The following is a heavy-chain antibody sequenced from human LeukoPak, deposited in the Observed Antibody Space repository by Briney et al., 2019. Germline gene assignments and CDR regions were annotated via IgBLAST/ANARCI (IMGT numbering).Heavy chain of an antibody. J-gene: IGHJ5*02. CDR2: IYTSGST. CDR3: ARGVAAAAPLWFDP. V-gene: IGHV4-4*07. Sequence: SETPSLTCTVSGGSISSYYWSWIRQPAGKGLEWIGRIYTSGSTNYNPSLKSRVTMSVDTSKNQFSLKLSSVTAADTAVYYCARGVAAAAPLWFDPWGQGTLVTVSS. CDR1: GGSISSYY. D-gene: IGHD6-25*01.